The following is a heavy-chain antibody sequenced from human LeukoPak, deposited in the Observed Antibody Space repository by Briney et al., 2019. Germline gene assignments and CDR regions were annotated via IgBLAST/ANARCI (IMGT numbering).Heavy chain of an antibody. CDR2: ISSSSSTI. V-gene: IGHV3-48*02. Sequence: PGGPLRLSCGASGFTFSTYAMKCARQAPGKGLEWVSYISSSSSTIYYEDSVKGRFTISRNNAKNSLYLQMNNMSDEDTAVYYCARCHGDFYYYYGMDVWGQGTTVTVSS. CDR1: GFTFSTYA. CDR3: ARCHGDFYYYYGMDV. J-gene: IGHJ6*02. D-gene: IGHD4-17*01.